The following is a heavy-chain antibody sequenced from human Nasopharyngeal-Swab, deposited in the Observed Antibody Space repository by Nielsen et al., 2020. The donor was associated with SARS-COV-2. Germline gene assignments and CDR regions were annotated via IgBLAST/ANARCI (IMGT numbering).Heavy chain of an antibody. CDR1: GYAFTSYY. Sequence: ASVKVSCKASGYAFTSYYMHWVRQAPGQGLEWMGIINPSGSTTYSEKFQGRVIMTSDTSTSTVYMELSSLRSEDTAVYYCARELSPYYDFWSGWLDYWGQGILVTVSS. J-gene: IGHJ4*02. CDR3: ARELSPYYDFWSGWLDY. V-gene: IGHV1-46*01. D-gene: IGHD3-3*01. CDR2: INPSGST.